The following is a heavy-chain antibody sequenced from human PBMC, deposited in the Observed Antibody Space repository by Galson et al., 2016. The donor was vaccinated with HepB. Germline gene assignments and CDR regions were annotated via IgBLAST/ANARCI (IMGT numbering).Heavy chain of an antibody. CDR3: AKDKTFYYGSLSYNLDY. CDR1: TFTFSNYG. Sequence: SLRLSCAASTFTFSNYGMHWVRQAPGKGLEWVAVISYDGSNKYYADSVKGRFTISRDNSRNTLYLQMNSLRTEDTAVYYCAKDKTFYYGSLSYNLDYWGQGTLVTVSS. D-gene: IGHD3-10*01. CDR2: ISYDGSNK. V-gene: IGHV3-30*18. J-gene: IGHJ4*02.